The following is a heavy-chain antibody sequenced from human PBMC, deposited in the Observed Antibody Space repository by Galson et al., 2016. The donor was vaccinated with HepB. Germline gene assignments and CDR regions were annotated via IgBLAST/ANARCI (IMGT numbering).Heavy chain of an antibody. J-gene: IGHJ6*04. CDR2: ISMSGGSR. D-gene: IGHD3-16*01. CDR3: VRGSTAPDV. Sequence: LRLSCAGSGFTFSSYGMTWVRQAPGQGLEDVSSISMSGGSRDYAESVKGRFTISRDNSRSTLFLQMNSLRVEDTGVYYCVRGSTAPDVWGKGTTVTVSS. V-gene: IGHV3-23*01. CDR1: GFTFSSYG.